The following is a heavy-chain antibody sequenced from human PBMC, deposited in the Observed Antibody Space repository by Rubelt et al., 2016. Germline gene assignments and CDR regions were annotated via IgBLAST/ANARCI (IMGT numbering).Heavy chain of an antibody. CDR1: GGSISSNSYY. Sequence: QVQLQESGPRLAKSSETLSLTCTVSGGSISSNSYYWGWIRQTPGKGLEWLGSMFYSGDTYYNPSLKSRLTLSWDTSKNQLARKLNSLAAAESAVYYCAGHRGYFWYYFDLWGQGTTVTVSS. CDR3: AGHRGYFWYYFDL. D-gene: IGHD5-12*01. CDR2: MFYSGDT. J-gene: IGHJ4*01. V-gene: IGHV4-39*01.